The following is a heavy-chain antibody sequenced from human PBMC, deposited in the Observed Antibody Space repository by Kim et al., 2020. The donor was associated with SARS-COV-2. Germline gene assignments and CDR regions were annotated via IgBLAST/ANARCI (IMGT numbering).Heavy chain of an antibody. CDR1: GGSFSGYY. CDR3: ARGSSGWFGELLYPIGYYYGMDV. Sequence: SETLSLTCAVYGGSFSGYYWSWIRQPPGKGLEWIGEINHSGSTNYNPSLKSRVTISVDTSKNQFSLKLSSVTSADTAVYYCARGSSGWFGELLYPIGYYYGMDVWGQGTTVTVSS. J-gene: IGHJ6*02. V-gene: IGHV4-34*01. D-gene: IGHD3-10*01. CDR2: INHSGST.